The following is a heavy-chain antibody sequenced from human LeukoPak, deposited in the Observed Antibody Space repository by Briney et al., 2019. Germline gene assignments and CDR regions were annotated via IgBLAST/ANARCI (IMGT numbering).Heavy chain of an antibody. Sequence: GGSLRLSCEASGFIFSAAWMTWVRQAPGKGLEWVATIKNDGSDKYYVDSVKGRFTLSRDNAKNLAYLQMNSLRVEDTAVYYCVNLGYSDGGQGTLVTVSS. CDR3: VNLGYSD. D-gene: IGHD5-12*01. CDR2: IKNDGSDK. J-gene: IGHJ4*02. V-gene: IGHV3-7*01. CDR1: GFIFSAAW.